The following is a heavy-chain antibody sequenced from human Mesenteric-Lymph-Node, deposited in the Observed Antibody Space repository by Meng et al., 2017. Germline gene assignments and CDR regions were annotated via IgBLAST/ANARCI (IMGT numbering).Heavy chain of an antibody. D-gene: IGHD7-27*01. Sequence: QVQLGGCRGGLCQPGRSLRLSCAASGFTFSSYAMHWVRQAPGKGLEWVAVISYDGSNKYYADSVKGRFTISRDNSKNTLYLQMNSLRAEDTAVYYCARELGFAGYWGQGTLVTVSS. V-gene: IGHV3-30*01. J-gene: IGHJ4*02. CDR2: ISYDGSNK. CDR1: GFTFSSYA. CDR3: ARELGFAGY.